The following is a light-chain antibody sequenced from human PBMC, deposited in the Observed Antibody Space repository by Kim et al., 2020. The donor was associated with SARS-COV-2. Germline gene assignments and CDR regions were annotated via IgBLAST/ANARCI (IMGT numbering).Light chain of an antibody. CDR3: QQYNEWWT. CDR2: GSS. V-gene: IGKV3-15*01. J-gene: IGKJ1*01. Sequence: SFSLSAISPPSCSASQSVSNNLSLYQQKPVQAPRLLMYGSSTRATGIPPRFSVSGSATDFTLTIISLQSDDFAIYYCQQYNEWWTFGQGTKVDIK. CDR1: QSVSNN.